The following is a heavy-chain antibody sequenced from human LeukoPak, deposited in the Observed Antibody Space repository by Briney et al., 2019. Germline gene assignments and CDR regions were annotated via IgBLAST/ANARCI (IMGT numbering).Heavy chain of an antibody. CDR1: GFTLGHYG. Sequence: PGRSLRLSCTASGFTLGHYGMYWVRQAPGKGLESVALLGADGSKTSYPDSVKGRFTISRDISRNTLYLRMNSLRVEDTALYYCARDADTSGFYWYFDLWGRGTLVTVSS. V-gene: IGHV3-33*01. D-gene: IGHD3-22*01. CDR2: LGADGSKT. J-gene: IGHJ2*01. CDR3: ARDADTSGFYWYFDL.